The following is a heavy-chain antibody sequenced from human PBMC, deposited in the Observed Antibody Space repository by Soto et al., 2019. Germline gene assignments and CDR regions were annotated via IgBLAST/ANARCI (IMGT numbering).Heavy chain of an antibody. V-gene: IGHV3-30-3*01. CDR2: ISYDGSNK. CDR1: RFTFSSYA. Sequence: QVQLVESGGGVVQPGRSLRLSCAANRFTFSSYAVQWVRQAPGKGLEWVAVISYDGSNKYYADSVKGRFTISRDNSKNTLYLQMNSLRAEDTAVYYCAREDIAVAADYWGQGTLVTVSS. D-gene: IGHD6-19*01. CDR3: AREDIAVAADY. J-gene: IGHJ4*02.